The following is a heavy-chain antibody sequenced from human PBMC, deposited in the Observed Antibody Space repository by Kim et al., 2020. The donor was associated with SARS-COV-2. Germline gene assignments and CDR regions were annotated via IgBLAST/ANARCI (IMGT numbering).Heavy chain of an antibody. CDR3: ARASGYSYGSL. V-gene: IGHV4-34*01. CDR2: INHSGST. J-gene: IGHJ4*02. D-gene: IGHD5-18*01. CDR1: GGSFSGYY. Sequence: SETLSLTCAVYGGSFSGYYWSWIRQPPGKGLEWIGEINHSGSTNYNPSLKSRVTISVDTSKNQFSLKLSSVTAADTAVYYCARASGYSYGSLWGQGTLVTVSS.